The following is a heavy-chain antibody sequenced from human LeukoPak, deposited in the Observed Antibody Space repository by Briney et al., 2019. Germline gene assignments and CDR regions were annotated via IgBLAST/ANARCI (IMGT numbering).Heavy chain of an antibody. Sequence: SETLSLTCAVSGYSISSGYYWGWVRQPPGKGLEWIGTIYHNGNTYYNPSLKSRVTISVDTSKNQFSLKLSSVTAADTAVYYCARVRYNYGDFDYWGQGTLVTVSS. CDR2: IYHNGNT. CDR3: ARVRYNYGDFDY. V-gene: IGHV4-38-2*01. CDR1: GYSISSGYY. J-gene: IGHJ4*02. D-gene: IGHD5-18*01.